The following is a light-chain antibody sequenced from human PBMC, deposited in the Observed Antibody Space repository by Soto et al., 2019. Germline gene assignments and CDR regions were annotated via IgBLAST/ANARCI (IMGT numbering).Light chain of an antibody. CDR2: AAS. V-gene: IGKV1-8*01. CDR1: QGISSY. J-gene: IGKJ3*01. CDR3: QQYYSYPPT. Sequence: AIRMTQYPSSLSASTGDRVTTTRRASQGISSYLAWYQQKPGKAPKLLIYAASTLQSGVPSRFSGSGSGTDFTLTISCLQSEDFATYYCQQYYSYPPTFGPGTKVDIK.